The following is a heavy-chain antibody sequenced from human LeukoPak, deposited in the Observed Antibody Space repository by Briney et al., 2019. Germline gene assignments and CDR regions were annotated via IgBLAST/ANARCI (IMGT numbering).Heavy chain of an antibody. CDR1: GFTFSTYG. D-gene: IGHD4-23*01. Sequence: PGGSLRLSCAASGFTFSTYGMHWVRQAPGKGLEWVAFIRSHGSDKYYADSVKGRFTISRDDAKNSLYLHMNSLRAEDTAVYYCARDYGGSSPFDYWGQGTLVTVSS. CDR3: ARDYGGSSPFDY. J-gene: IGHJ4*02. CDR2: IRSHGSDK. V-gene: IGHV3-30*02.